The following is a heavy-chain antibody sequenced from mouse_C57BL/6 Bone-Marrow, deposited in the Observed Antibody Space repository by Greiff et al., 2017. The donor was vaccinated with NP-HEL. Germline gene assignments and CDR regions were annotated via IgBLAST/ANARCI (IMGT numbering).Heavy chain of an antibody. J-gene: IGHJ3*01. CDR2: IYPGSGNT. D-gene: IGHD2-5*01. V-gene: IGHV1-76*01. CDR1: GYTFTDYY. Sequence: QVQLQQSGAELVRPGASVKLSCKASGYTFTDYYINWVKQRPGQGLEWIARIYPGSGNTYYNEKFKGKATLTAEKSSSTAYMQLSSLTSEDSAVYFCATYYSNWAWFAYWGQGTLVTVSA. CDR3: ATYYSNWAWFAY.